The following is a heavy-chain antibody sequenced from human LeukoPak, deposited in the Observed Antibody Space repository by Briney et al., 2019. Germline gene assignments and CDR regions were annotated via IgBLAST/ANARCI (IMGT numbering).Heavy chain of an antibody. D-gene: IGHD3-22*01. J-gene: IGHJ3*02. Sequence: ASVKVSCKASGYTFTGYYMHWVRQAPGQGLEWMGWINPDSGGTNYAQKFQGRVSMTRDTSISTAYMELSRLRSDDTAVYYCARGDYFDRSGYYTSDAFDIWGQGTMVTVSS. CDR2: INPDSGGT. CDR1: GYTFTGYY. CDR3: ARGDYFDRSGYYTSDAFDI. V-gene: IGHV1-2*02.